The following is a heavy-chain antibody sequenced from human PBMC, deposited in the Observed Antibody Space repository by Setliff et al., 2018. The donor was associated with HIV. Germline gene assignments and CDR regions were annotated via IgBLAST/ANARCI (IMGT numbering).Heavy chain of an antibody. CDR3: AAWGPRYSYAPYFFDS. D-gene: IGHD5-18*01. CDR2: IYYSGST. Sequence: PSETLSLTCIVSGGSISSSSHYWGWIRQPPGKGLEWIGNIYYSGSTYYNPSLKSRVTISVDASRNQFSLRLSSVTAADTAVYYCAAWGPRYSYAPYFFDSWGQGTLVTVSS. CDR1: GGSISSSSHY. J-gene: IGHJ4*02. V-gene: IGHV4-39*07.